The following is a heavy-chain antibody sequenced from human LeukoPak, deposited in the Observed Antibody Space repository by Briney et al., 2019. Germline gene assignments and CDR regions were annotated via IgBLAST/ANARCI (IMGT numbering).Heavy chain of an antibody. J-gene: IGHJ5*02. Sequence: PSETLSLTCTVSGGSISSNSYYWGWIRQPPEKGLEWIGSIYYSGSTYYNSSLKSRVTISVDTSKNQFSLKLKSVTAADTAVYYCARLHLWFGELFFWFDPWGQGTLVTVSS. CDR1: GGSISSNSYY. V-gene: IGHV4-39*07. D-gene: IGHD3-10*01. CDR2: IYYSGST. CDR3: ARLHLWFGELFFWFDP.